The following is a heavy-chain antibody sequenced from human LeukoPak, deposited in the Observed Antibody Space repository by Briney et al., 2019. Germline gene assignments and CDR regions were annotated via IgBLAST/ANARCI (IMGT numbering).Heavy chain of an antibody. CDR2: IYYSGST. J-gene: IGHJ4*02. D-gene: IGHD6-19*01. Sequence: PSETLSLTCTVSGGSISTYYWSWIRQPPGKGLEWIGYIYYSGSTNYNPSLKSRVTISVDTSKNQHSLKLNSLSAADTAAYYCVRGSGWYPYWGQGTLVTVSS. CDR3: VRGSGWYPY. V-gene: IGHV4-59*01. CDR1: GGSISTYY.